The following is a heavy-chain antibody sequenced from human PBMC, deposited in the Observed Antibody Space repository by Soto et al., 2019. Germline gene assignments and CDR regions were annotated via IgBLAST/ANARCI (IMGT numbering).Heavy chain of an antibody. V-gene: IGHV3-21*01. Sequence: VLSLRLSSAASGITFSSHGLSWLRQPPGSGLESSSSISSRSGHLSYADSLTGRFTISRENARNSLYLQMNSLRAEDTAVYYCARDGGWDYWRQGTLVTVSS. CDR2: ISSRSGHL. CDR3: ARDGGWDY. CDR1: GITFSSHG. D-gene: IGHD2-15*01. J-gene: IGHJ4*02.